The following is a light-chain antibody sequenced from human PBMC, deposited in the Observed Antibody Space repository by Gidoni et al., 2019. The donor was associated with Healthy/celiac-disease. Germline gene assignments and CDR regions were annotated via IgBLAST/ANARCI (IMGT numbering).Light chain of an antibody. J-gene: IGKJ1*01. V-gene: IGKV4-1*01. CDR1: QSVLYSSNNKNY. CDR2: WAS. Sequence: DIVMTQSPDSLAGSLGERATINCKSSQSVLYSSNNKNYLAWYQQKPGQPPKLLIYWASTRESGVPDRFSGSGSGTDFTLTISSLQAEDVAVYYCQQYYSTPPTFXQXTKVEIK. CDR3: QQYYSTPPT.